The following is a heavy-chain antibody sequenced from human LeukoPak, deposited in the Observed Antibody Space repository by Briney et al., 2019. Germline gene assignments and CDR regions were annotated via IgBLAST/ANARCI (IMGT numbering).Heavy chain of an antibody. D-gene: IGHD6-19*01. CDR2: MNPNSGNT. J-gene: IGHJ4*02. CDR3: ARGSAVAGTFVY. CDR1: GYTFTSYD. Sequence: ASVKVSCKASGYTFTSYDINWVRQATGQGLEWMGWMNPNSGNTGYAQKFQGRVTITRNTSISTAYMELSSLRSEDTAVYYCARGSAVAGTFVYWDQGTLVTVSS. V-gene: IGHV1-8*03.